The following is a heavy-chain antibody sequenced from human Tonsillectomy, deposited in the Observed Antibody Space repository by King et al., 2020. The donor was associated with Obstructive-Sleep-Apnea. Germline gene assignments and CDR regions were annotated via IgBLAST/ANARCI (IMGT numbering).Heavy chain of an antibody. CDR1: GGSISSYY. D-gene: IGHD2/OR15-2a*01. Sequence: QLQESGPGLVKPSETLSLTCTVSGGSISSYYWSWIRQPPGKGLEWIGYIYYSGSTNYNPPLKSRVTISVDTSKNPFSLKLSSVTAADTAVYYCARDLPNRGWFDPWGQGTLVTVSS. J-gene: IGHJ5*02. CDR2: IYYSGST. V-gene: IGHV4-59*01. CDR3: ARDLPNRGWFDP.